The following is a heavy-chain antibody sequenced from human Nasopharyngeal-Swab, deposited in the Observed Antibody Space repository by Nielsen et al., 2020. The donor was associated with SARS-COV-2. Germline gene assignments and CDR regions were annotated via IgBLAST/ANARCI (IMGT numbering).Heavy chain of an antibody. CDR1: GFTFTDYV. CDR2: ISTTSDYI. Sequence: GESLKISCAASGFTFTDYVMNWVRQAPGKGLEWVSSISTTSDYIYYADSVKGRFTISRDNARNSLHLQMHSLRAEDTAVYYCARDKDGFDYWGQGTLVTVSS. J-gene: IGHJ4*02. V-gene: IGHV3-21*01. CDR3: ARDKDGFDY.